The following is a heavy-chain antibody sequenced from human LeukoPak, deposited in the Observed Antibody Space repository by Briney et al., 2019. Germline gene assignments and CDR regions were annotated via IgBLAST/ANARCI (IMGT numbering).Heavy chain of an antibody. V-gene: IGHV3-7*01. CDR1: GFTFTSYW. CDR2: IKQDGSEK. D-gene: IGHD3-3*01. J-gene: IGHJ4*02. Sequence: PGGSLRLSCAASGFTFTSYWMSWVRQAPGKGLEWVANIKQDGSEKYYVDSVKGRFTISRDNAKNSLYLQMNSLRAEDTAVYYCARDTGFWSGYPDYWGQGTLVTVSS. CDR3: ARDTGFWSGYPDY.